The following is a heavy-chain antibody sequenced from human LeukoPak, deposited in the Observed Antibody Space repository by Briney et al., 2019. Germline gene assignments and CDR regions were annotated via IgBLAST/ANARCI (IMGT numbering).Heavy chain of an antibody. J-gene: IGHJ4*02. Sequence: GGSLRLSCAASGFIFTDYWMSWVRQAPGKGLEWVANIKPDGSGTYHADSVKGRFTISKDDAENSVFLQMNSLRVEDTALYYCARDGIDYWGQGTLVTVSS. CDR2: IKPDGSGT. CDR1: GFIFTDYW. CDR3: ARDGIDY. V-gene: IGHV3-7*04. D-gene: IGHD1-1*01.